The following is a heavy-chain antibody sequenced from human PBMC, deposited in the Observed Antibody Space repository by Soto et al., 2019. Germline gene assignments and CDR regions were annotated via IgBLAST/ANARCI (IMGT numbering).Heavy chain of an antibody. V-gene: IGHV2-5*01. CDR1: GFSLNTGGVG. J-gene: IGHJ6*02. D-gene: IGHD6-19*01. Sequence: QITLRESGPTLVRPTQTLTLTCTFSGFSLNTGGVGLGWIRQPPGTAPEWLAFIYWNDDTRYSPSLKSRLTISSDPSKNQVVLTMTNMAPVDTGTYYWAHTGETYSSGWYARGPEGLDVWGPGTTVTVSS. CDR2: IYWNDDT. CDR3: AHTGETYSSGWYARGPEGLDV.